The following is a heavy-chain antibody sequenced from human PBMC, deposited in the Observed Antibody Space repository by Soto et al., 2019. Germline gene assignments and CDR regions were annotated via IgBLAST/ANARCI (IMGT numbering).Heavy chain of an antibody. CDR3: GKMTSGSYGPNYGMDV. Sequence: EVQLLESGGGLVQPGGSRRLSCAASGFTFSNYAMSWVRQAPGKGLEWISALPERGSSPYYADSVKGRFTISRDNSKNTLDLQKKSLRAEETAVYYRGKMTSGSYGPNYGMDVWGQGTTVTVSS. D-gene: IGHD5-18*01. V-gene: IGHV3-23*01. CDR1: GFTFSNYA. J-gene: IGHJ6*02. CDR2: LPERGSSP.